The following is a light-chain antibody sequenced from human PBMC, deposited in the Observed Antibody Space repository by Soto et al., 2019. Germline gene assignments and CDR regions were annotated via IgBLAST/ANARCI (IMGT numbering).Light chain of an antibody. J-gene: IGKJ1*01. CDR2: KAS. Sequence: DILMTQSPPTLSASVEDRVTITCRASQSVSSWLAWYQQKPGKAPKLLIHKASRLESGVSSRFSGSGSGTEFTLTISSLQADDIGTYYCQEYQTWTFGHGTKVEIK. CDR3: QEYQTWT. CDR1: QSVSSW. V-gene: IGKV1-5*03.